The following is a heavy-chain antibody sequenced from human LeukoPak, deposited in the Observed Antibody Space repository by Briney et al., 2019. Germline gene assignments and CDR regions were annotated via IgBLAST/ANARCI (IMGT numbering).Heavy chain of an antibody. V-gene: IGHV3-21*01. D-gene: IGHD1-26*01. CDR1: GFTFSSYS. CDR2: ISSSSSYI. Sequence: GGSLRLSCAASGFTFSSYSMNWVRQAPGKGLEWVSSISSSSSYINYADSVKGRFTISRDNAKNSLYLQMNSLRAEDTAVYYCARDSVGLANWGQGTLVTVSS. J-gene: IGHJ4*02. CDR3: ARDSVGLAN.